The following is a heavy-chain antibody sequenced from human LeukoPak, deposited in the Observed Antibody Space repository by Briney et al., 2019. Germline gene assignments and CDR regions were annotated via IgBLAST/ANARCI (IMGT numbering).Heavy chain of an antibody. J-gene: IGHJ4*02. CDR1: GFTVSSNY. D-gene: IGHD1-1*01. Sequence: PGGSLRLSCAASGFTVSSNYMSWVRQAPGKGLEWVAHIKEDGSDKYHVDSVKGRFTISRDNAKNSLYLQMNSLRAEDTAVYYCARELNWDADSWGQGTLVTVSP. V-gene: IGHV3-7*04. CDR2: IKEDGSDK. CDR3: ARELNWDADS.